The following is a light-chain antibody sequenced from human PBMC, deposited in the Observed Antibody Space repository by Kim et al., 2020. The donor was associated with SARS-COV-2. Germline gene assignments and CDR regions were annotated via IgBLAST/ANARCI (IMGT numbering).Light chain of an antibody. CDR1: SSDVGGYNY. V-gene: IGLV2-14*03. CDR3: TSYRSSNTVL. CDR2: DVG. J-gene: IGLJ2*01. Sequence: QSVLTQPASVSGSPGQSITISCTGTSSDVGGYNYVSWYQQHPGKAPKLMIYDVGKRPSGVSDRFSGSKSGNTASLTISGLQAEDEADYYCTSYRSSNTVLFGGGTQLTVL.